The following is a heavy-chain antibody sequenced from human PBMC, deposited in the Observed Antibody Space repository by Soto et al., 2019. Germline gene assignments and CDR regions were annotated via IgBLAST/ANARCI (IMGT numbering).Heavy chain of an antibody. V-gene: IGHV3-23*01. CDR2: ITGSGTST. J-gene: IGHJ4*02. Sequence: EVQLLESGGGLVQPGGSLRLSCAASGFTFSNYGMTWVRQAPGKGLEWVSAITGSGTSTSYAESVKGRFTLSRDNSKNTLYLQMSSLTVEDTALYYCVKPRDGSPYLFDCWGQGTLVTVSS. D-gene: IGHD2-15*01. CDR3: VKPRDGSPYLFDC. CDR1: GFTFSNYG.